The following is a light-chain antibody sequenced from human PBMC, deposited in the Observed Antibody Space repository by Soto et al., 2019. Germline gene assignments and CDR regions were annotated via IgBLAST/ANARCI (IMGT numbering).Light chain of an antibody. J-gene: IGLJ1*01. CDR2: EVS. Sequence: QSALTQPPSASGSAGQSVTISCTGTSTDVGGYNYVSWYQQHPGKAPKLMIYEVSKRPSGVPDRFSGSKSGNTASLTVSGLQAVDEADYYCSSYAGNNIHYVFGTGTKLTVL. V-gene: IGLV2-8*01. CDR3: SSYAGNNIHYV. CDR1: STDVGGYNY.